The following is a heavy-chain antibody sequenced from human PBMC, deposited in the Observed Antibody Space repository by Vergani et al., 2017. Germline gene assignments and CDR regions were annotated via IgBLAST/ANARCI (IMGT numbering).Heavy chain of an antibody. V-gene: IGHV3-74*01. CDR2: INSDGSST. CDR3: ARDRQLVSGPYYYYGMDV. J-gene: IGHJ6*02. CDR1: GFTFSSYL. D-gene: IGHD6-13*01. Sequence: EVQLVESGGGLVQPGGSLRLSCAASGFTFSSYLMHWVRQAPGKGLVWVSRINSDGSSTSYADSVKGRFTISRDNAKNTLYLQMNSLRAEDTAVYYCARDRQLVSGPYYYYGMDVWGQGTTVTVSS.